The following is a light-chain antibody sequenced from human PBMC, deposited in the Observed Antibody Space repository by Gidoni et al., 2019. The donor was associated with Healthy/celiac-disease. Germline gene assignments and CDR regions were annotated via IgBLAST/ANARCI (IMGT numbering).Light chain of an antibody. CDR1: QSVSSSY. V-gene: IGKV3-20*01. CDR3: QQYGSSPLLI. Sequence: EIVLTQSPGTLSLSPGESATLSCRASQSVSSSYLAWYQQKPGQAPRLLLYGASSRATGIPDRFSGSGSGTDFTLTISRLEPEDFAVYYCQQYGSSPLLIFGGGTKVEIK. CDR2: GAS. J-gene: IGKJ4*01.